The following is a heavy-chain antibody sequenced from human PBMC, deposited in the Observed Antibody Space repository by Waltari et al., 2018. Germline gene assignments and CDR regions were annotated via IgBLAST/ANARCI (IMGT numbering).Heavy chain of an antibody. CDR2: IYSGGGST. J-gene: IGHJ6*04. CDR1: GNTFSSDA. Sequence: EVQLLESGGGLVQPGGSLRLSCLASGNTFSSDAMTWVRQAPGKGLEWVSLIYSGGGSTFYADSVKGRFTISRDDSKNTLYLQMNSLRVEDTAIYYCVGQLDVWGKGTTVTVSS. V-gene: IGHV3-23*03. CDR3: VGQLDV.